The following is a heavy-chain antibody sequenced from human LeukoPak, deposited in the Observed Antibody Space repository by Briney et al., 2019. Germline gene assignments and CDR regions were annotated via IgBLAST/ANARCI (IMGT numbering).Heavy chain of an antibody. CDR2: IKSKTDGGTT. Sequence: PGGSLRLSCAASGFTFSNAWMSWVRQAPGKGLEWVGRIKSKTDGGTTDYAAPVKGRFTISRDDSKNTLYLQMNSLKTEDTAVYYCTTWAFYGDYVGGYYYGMDVWGQGTTVTVSS. CDR1: GFTFSNAW. D-gene: IGHD4-17*01. V-gene: IGHV3-15*01. J-gene: IGHJ6*02. CDR3: TTWAFYGDYVGGYYYGMDV.